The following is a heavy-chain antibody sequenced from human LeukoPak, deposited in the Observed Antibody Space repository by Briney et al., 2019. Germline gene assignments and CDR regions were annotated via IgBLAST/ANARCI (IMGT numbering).Heavy chain of an antibody. D-gene: IGHD3-9*01. CDR1: GFTFSSYG. J-gene: IGHJ4*02. V-gene: IGHV3-30*02. CDR3: AKDPWGYFDWLLPSDY. Sequence: GGSLRLSCAASGFTFSSYGMHWVRQAPGKGLEWAAFIRYDGSNKYYADSVKGRFTISRDNSKNTLYLQMNSLRAEDTAVYYCAKDPWGYFDWLLPSDYWGQGTLVTVSS. CDR2: IRYDGSNK.